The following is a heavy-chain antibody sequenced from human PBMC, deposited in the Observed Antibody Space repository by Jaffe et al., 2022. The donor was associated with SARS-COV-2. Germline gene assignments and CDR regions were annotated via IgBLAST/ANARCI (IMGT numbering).Heavy chain of an antibody. Sequence: EVQLLESGGGLVQPGGSLRLSCAASGFTFSSYAMSWVRQAPGKGLEWVSAISGSGGSTYYADSVKGRFTISRDNSKNTLYLQMNSLRAEDTAVYYCANDVAAADTWVELERPYYFDYWGQGTLVTVSS. J-gene: IGHJ4*02. V-gene: IGHV3-23*01. CDR1: GFTFSSYA. CDR2: ISGSGGST. D-gene: IGHD1-1*01. CDR3: ANDVAAADTWVELERPYYFDY.